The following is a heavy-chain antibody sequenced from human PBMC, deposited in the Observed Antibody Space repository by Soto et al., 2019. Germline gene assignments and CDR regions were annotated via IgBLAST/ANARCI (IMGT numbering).Heavy chain of an antibody. D-gene: IGHD3-22*01. V-gene: IGHV1-69*02. CDR2: IIPILGIA. Sequence: QVQLVQSGAEVKKPGSSVKVSCKASGGTFSSYTISWVRQAPGQGLEWMGRIIPILGIANYAQKFQGRVTITADKSTSTAYMELSSLRSEDTAVYYCAIHPKPYYYDSSGLADAFDIWGQGTMVTVSS. CDR1: GGTFSSYT. CDR3: AIHPKPYYYDSSGLADAFDI. J-gene: IGHJ3*02.